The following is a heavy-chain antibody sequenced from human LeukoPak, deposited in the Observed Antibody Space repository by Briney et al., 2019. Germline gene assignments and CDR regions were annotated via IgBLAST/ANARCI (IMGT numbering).Heavy chain of an antibody. CDR2: ITWDGQNI. CDR1: GFTFEDFT. D-gene: IGHD5-18*01. V-gene: IGHV3-43*01. CDR3: SKGDDRYGFDY. J-gene: IGHJ4*02. Sequence: GGSLRLSCAASGFTFEDFTMHWVRQAPGKALEWVSLITWDGQNIEYQDSVKGRFTISRDNSENSLYLQMKSLRAEDTALYFCSKGDDRYGFDYWGQGTLVTVSS.